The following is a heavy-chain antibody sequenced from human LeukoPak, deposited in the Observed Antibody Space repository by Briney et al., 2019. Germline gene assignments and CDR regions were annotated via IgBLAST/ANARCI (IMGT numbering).Heavy chain of an antibody. V-gene: IGHV3-21*01. J-gene: IGHJ6*02. CDR2: ISSSSSYI. CDR3: ARDHCSSSSCYTYYGMEL. Sequence: GGSLRLSCAASGFTFSSYSMNWVRQAPGKGLEWVSSISSSSSYIYYADSVKGRFTISRDNAKNLLYLQMNSLRAEDTAVYYCARDHCSSSSCYTYYGMELWGQGTTVTVSS. D-gene: IGHD2-2*02. CDR1: GFTFSSYS.